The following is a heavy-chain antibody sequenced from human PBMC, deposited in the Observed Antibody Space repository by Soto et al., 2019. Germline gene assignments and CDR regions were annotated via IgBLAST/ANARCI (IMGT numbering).Heavy chain of an antibody. CDR2: ISGSGGST. CDR3: EKDKSPYSSGWYGGGFDY. J-gene: IGHJ4*02. V-gene: IGHV3-23*01. D-gene: IGHD6-19*01. CDR1: GFTFSSYA. Sequence: EVQLLESGGGLVQPGGSLRLSCAASGFTFSSYAMSWVRQAPGKGLEWVSAISGSGGSTYYADSVKGRFTISRDNSKNTLYLQMNSLRAEDTAVYYCEKDKSPYSSGWYGGGFDYWGQGTLVTVSS.